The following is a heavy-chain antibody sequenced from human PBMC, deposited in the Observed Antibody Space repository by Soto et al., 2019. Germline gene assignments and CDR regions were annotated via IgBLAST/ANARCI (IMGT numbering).Heavy chain of an antibody. Sequence: SETLSLTCAVYGGSFSGYYWSWIRQPPGKGLEWIGEINHSGSTNYNPSLKSRVTISVDTSKNQFSLKVSSVTAADTAVYYCAREKYQLLYYYNGMDVWGQGTTVTVSS. CDR3: AREKYQLLYYYNGMDV. J-gene: IGHJ6*02. D-gene: IGHD2-2*01. CDR1: GGSFSGYY. V-gene: IGHV4-34*01. CDR2: INHSGST.